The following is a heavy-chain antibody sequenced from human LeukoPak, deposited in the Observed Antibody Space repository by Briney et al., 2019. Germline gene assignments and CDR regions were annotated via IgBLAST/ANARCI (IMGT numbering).Heavy chain of an antibody. CDR1: GGSFSGYY. J-gene: IGHJ4*02. Sequence: PSETLSLTCAVYGGSFSGYYWSWIRQPPGKGLEWIGEINHSGSTNYNPSLKSRVTMSVDTSKNQFSLKLSSVTAADTAVYYCEGIAAAGTNYWGQGTLVTVSS. CDR2: INHSGST. V-gene: IGHV4-34*03. D-gene: IGHD6-13*01. CDR3: EGIAAAGTNY.